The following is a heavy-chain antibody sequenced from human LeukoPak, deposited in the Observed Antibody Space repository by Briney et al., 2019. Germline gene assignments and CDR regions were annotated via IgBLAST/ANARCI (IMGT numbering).Heavy chain of an antibody. D-gene: IGHD1-1*01. V-gene: IGHV1-24*01. CDR2: FEPEEGAHGET. Sequence: ASVRVSCRVSGYSLSDLSIHWVRHVAAKGLEWMGGFEPEEGAHGETIFAQKFEDRLTLTEDTSADTAYMELVRLTTEDTAVYYCATDRLEIYALHIWGQGTAVTVSS. J-gene: IGHJ3*02. CDR3: ATDRLEIYALHI. CDR1: GYSLSDLS.